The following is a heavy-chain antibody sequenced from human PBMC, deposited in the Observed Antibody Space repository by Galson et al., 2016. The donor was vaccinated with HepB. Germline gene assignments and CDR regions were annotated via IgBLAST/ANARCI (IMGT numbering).Heavy chain of an antibody. CDR1: GFTFDDYA. CDR3: AKAKEMATMHDAFDI. Sequence: SLRLSCAASGFTFDDYAMHWVRQAPGKGLEWVSGISWNSGSIGYADSVKGRFTISRDNAKNSLYLQMNSLRAEDTALYYCAKAKEMATMHDAFDIWGQGTMVTVYS. D-gene: IGHD5-24*01. CDR2: ISWNSGSI. V-gene: IGHV3-9*01. J-gene: IGHJ3*02.